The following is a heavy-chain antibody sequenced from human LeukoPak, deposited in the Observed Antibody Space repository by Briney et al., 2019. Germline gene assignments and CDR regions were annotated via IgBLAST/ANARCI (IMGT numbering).Heavy chain of an antibody. J-gene: IGHJ4*02. CDR2: ISYDGSHK. CDR3: ARDLYSSTWYYFDY. V-gene: IGHV3-30-3*01. D-gene: IGHD6-13*01. Sequence: GPLRPSCAASGFSFSSFAMHWVRPAPGKGQEWVAVISYDGSHKYYADTLKGRFTISRDNSKNTLYLQVNSLRAEDTAVYYCARDLYSSTWYYFDYWGQGTLVTVSS. CDR1: GFSFSSFA.